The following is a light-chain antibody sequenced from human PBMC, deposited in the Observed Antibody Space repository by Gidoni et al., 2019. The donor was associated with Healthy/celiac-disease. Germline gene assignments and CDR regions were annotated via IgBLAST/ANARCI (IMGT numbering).Light chain of an antibody. CDR1: QSITTY. CDR2: AAS. J-gene: IGKJ1*01. Sequence: DIQMTQSPSTLSASVGDRVTITCRASQSITTYLNWYQQKPGKAHKLLIYAASHLQSGVPSRFSGSGSVTDFTLTISSLQPEDFATYYCQQSYSSPQTFGQGTKVEIK. CDR3: QQSYSSPQT. V-gene: IGKV1-39*01.